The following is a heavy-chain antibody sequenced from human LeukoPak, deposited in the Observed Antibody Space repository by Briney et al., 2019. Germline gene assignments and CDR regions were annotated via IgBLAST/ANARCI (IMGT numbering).Heavy chain of an antibody. D-gene: IGHD3-9*01. CDR3: ARDYDVLTAYPPTQLFDP. Sequence: PSETLSLTCTVSGSSISSYYWSWIRQPPGKGLEWIGYIYYSGSTNYNPSLKSRVTISVDTSKNQFSLKLNSVTAADTAVYYCARDYDVLTAYPPTQLFDPWGQGTLVTVSS. J-gene: IGHJ5*02. CDR1: GSSISSYY. V-gene: IGHV4-59*12. CDR2: IYYSGST.